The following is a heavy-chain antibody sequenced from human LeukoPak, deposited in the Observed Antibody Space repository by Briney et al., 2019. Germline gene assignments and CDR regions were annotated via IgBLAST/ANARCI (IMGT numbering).Heavy chain of an antibody. Sequence: GGSLRLSCAASGFTFSSYAMSWVRQAPGKGLEWVSAISGSGGSTWYADSVEGRFTISRDNAKNSLYLQMNSLRAEDTAVYYCARGLSREYYYYYGMDVWGQGTTVTVSS. J-gene: IGHJ6*02. D-gene: IGHD3-16*01. CDR1: GFTFSSYA. CDR2: ISGSGGST. V-gene: IGHV3-23*01. CDR3: ARGLSREYYYYYGMDV.